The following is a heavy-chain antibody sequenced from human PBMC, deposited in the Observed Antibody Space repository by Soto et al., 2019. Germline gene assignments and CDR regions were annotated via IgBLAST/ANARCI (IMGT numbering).Heavy chain of an antibody. Sequence: LSLTCTVSGGSISSSSYYWGWIRQPPGKGLVWIGNMYHSWSTNYNPSLKIRVTISVDTSKNQFSLKLNSVTAADTAVYYCARDLWGYCGADCYPLDVWGQGTTVTVS. V-gene: IGHV4-39*07. D-gene: IGHD2-21*02. J-gene: IGHJ6*02. CDR2: MYHSWST. CDR1: GGSISSSSYY. CDR3: ARDLWGYCGADCYPLDV.